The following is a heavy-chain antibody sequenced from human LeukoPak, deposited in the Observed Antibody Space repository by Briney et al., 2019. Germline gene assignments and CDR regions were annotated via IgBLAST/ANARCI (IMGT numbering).Heavy chain of an antibody. CDR3: AKDFYGSGSYGLFGY. CDR1: GFTFSNYA. D-gene: IGHD3-10*01. Sequence: GGSLRLSCAASGFTFSNYAMSWVRQAPGKGLEWVSTISGSGGSTYHADSVKGRFTISRDNSKNTLYLQMNSLRAEDTAVYYCAKDFYGSGSYGLFGYWGPGTLVTVSS. CDR2: ISGSGGST. J-gene: IGHJ4*02. V-gene: IGHV3-23*01.